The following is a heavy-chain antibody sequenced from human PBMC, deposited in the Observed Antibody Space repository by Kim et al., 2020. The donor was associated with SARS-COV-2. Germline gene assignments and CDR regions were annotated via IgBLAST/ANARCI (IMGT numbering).Heavy chain of an antibody. Sequence: DGSATTYADSVKGRFIISRAHAMNTLYLQMDSLRTEDTAVYYCIRAYAYWGQGTLVTVSS. V-gene: IGHV3-74*01. D-gene: IGHD2-2*01. CDR2: DGSAT. CDR3: IRAYAY. J-gene: IGHJ4*02.